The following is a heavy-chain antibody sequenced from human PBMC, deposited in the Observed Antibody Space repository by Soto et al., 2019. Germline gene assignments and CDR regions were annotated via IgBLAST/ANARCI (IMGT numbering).Heavy chain of an antibody. J-gene: IGHJ3*02. Sequence: SETLSLTCTVSGGSISSYYWSWIRQPPGKGLEWIGYIYYSGSTNYNPSLKSRVTISVDTSKNQFSPKLSSVTAADTAVYYCAREHNRGGAFDIWGQGTMVTVSS. V-gene: IGHV4-59*01. CDR1: GGSISSYY. D-gene: IGHD3-10*01. CDR3: AREHNRGGAFDI. CDR2: IYYSGST.